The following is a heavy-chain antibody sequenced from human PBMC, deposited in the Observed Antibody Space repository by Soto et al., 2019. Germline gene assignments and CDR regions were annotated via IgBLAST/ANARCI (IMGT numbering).Heavy chain of an antibody. Sequence: SLRLSCAASGFTFSSYGMHWVRQAPGKGLEWVAVISYDGSNKYYADSVKGRFTISRDNSKNTLYLQMNSLRAEDTAVYYCAKDLLGMVRGQMACDYWGKGTLVTVSS. CDR1: GFTFSSYG. CDR2: ISYDGSNK. CDR3: AKDLLGMVRGQMACDY. V-gene: IGHV3-30*18. D-gene: IGHD3-10*01. J-gene: IGHJ4*02.